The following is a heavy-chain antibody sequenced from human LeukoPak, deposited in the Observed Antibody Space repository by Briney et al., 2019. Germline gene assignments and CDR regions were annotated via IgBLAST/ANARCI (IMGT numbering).Heavy chain of an antibody. D-gene: IGHD2-8*01. CDR3: ARRLGYCTNGVCYSWYFDL. V-gene: IGHV1-69*13. CDR2: IIPIVDTA. CDR1: GGTFRSYA. J-gene: IGHJ2*01. Sequence: SVKASCKASGGTFRSYASSWVRQAPGQGLELMGGIIPIVDTANYVQKFQGRVTITADESTSRAYMELSSLRSEDTAVYYCARRLGYCTNGVCYSWYFDLWGRGHLVPVSS.